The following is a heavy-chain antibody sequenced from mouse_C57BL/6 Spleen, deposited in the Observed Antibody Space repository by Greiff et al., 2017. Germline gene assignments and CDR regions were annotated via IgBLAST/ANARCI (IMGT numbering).Heavy chain of an antibody. CDR3: ARFRYSNDEHYAMDY. Sequence: VQLQQPGAELVKPGASVKMSCKASGYTFTSYWITWVKQRPGQGLEWIGDIYPGSGSTNYNEKFKSKATLTVDTSSSTAYMQLSSLTSEDSAVYYCARFRYSNDEHYAMDYWGQGTSVTVAS. J-gene: IGHJ4*01. V-gene: IGHV1-55*01. CDR2: IYPGSGST. D-gene: IGHD2-12*01. CDR1: GYTFTSYW.